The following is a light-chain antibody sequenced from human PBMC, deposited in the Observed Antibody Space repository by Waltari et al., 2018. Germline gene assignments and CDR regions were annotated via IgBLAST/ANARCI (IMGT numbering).Light chain of an antibody. V-gene: IGLV1-47*01. J-gene: IGLJ2*01. CDR3: AAWDDSLSGRVI. CDR2: HNN. CDR1: SSNIGSHS. Sequence: QSVLTQPPSASGTPGQRVTISCSGSSSNIGSHSVYWYQQLPGTAPKLLIYHNNQRPSGVPDRFSGSKSGTSASLAISGLRSEDEADYYCAAWDDSLSGRVIFGGGTKLTVL.